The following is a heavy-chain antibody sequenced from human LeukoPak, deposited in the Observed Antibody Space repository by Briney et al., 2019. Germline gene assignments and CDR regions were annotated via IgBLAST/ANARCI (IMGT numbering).Heavy chain of an antibody. CDR3: ARDIISEYSSSHSHFDP. CDR1: GGSISSQY. D-gene: IGHD6-6*01. J-gene: IGHJ5*02. Sequence: SETLSLTCTVSGGSISSQYWSWIRQPPGKGLEWIGYIYYRGSTSYNPSLKSRVTISVDTSKNQFSLRLSSVTAADTAVYYCARDIISEYSSSHSHFDPWGQGTLVTVSS. CDR2: IYYRGST. V-gene: IGHV4-59*11.